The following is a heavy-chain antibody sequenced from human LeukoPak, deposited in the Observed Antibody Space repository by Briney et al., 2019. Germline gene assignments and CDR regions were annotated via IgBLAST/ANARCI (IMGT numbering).Heavy chain of an antibody. J-gene: IGHJ3*02. D-gene: IGHD2-2*01. CDR1: GGTFSSYA. CDR3: ARGHIVVVPAALYDAFDI. V-gene: IGHV1-69*05. CDR2: IIPIFGTA. Sequence: GASVKVSCKASGGTFSSYAISWVRQAPGQGLEWMGGIIPIFGTANYAQKFQGRVTITTDESTSTAYMELSSLRSEDTAVYYCARGHIVVVPAALYDAFDIWGQGTMVTVSS.